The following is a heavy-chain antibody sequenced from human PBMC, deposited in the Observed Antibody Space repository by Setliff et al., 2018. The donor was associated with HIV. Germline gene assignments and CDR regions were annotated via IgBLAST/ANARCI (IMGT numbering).Heavy chain of an antibody. Sequence: SETLSLTCAVSGGSISDDKWWDWVRQPPGKGLEWIGEIYHTGRTNYDSSLKSRVTMSVDKTKNEFSLKMTSVTAADTAVYYCTRAPGGGKDYFAYWGRGILVT. CDR2: IYHTGRT. D-gene: IGHD3-16*01. V-gene: IGHV4-4*02. CDR3: TRAPGGGKDYFAY. J-gene: IGHJ4*02. CDR1: GGSISDDKW.